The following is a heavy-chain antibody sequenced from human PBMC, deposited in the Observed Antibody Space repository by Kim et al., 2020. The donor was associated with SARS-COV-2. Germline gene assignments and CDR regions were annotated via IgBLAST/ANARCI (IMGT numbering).Heavy chain of an antibody. CDR3: ARAQGQYAFYYGMDV. Sequence: ASVKVSCKASGYTFTSYGISWVRQAPGQGLEWMGWISVYNGNTKYAQKFQGRVTMITDTSMSTAYMDLSSLRSDDTAVYYCARAQGQYAFYYGMDVWGQGTTVTVSS. CDR1: GYTFTSYG. J-gene: IGHJ6*02. V-gene: IGHV1-18*01. CDR2: ISVYNGNT. D-gene: IGHD3-16*01.